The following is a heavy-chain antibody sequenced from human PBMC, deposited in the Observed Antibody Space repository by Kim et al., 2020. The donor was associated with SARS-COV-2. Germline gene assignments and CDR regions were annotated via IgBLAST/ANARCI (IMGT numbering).Heavy chain of an antibody. CDR3: ARGFGRTTVGVY. CDR2: IYYSGST. D-gene: IGHD4-17*01. J-gene: IGHJ4*02. Sequence: SETLSLTCTVSGGSISSGGYYWSWIRQHPGKGLEWIGYIYYSGSTYYNPSLKSRVTISVDTSKNQFSLKLSSVTAADTAVYYCARGFGRTTVGVYWGQGTLVTVSS. CDR1: GGSISSGGYY. V-gene: IGHV4-31*03.